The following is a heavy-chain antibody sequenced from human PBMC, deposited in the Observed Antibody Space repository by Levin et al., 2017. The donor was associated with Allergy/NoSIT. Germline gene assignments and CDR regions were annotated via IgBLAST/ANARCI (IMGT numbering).Heavy chain of an antibody. J-gene: IGHJ5*02. CDR2: VYASGST. V-gene: IGHV4-61*02. D-gene: IGHD6-13*01. CDR1: GGSINSNNHY. CDR3: ARLFYRSSWNWFDP. Sequence: SQTLSLTCTVSGGSINSNNHYWSWIRQPAGKGLEWIGRVYASGSTNYSPSLKSRVTISVDTSKNQFSLKLSSVTAADTAVYYCARLFYRSSWNWFDPWGQGTLVTVSS.